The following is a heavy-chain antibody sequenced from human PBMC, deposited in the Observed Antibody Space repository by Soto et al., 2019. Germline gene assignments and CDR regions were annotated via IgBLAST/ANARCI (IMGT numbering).Heavy chain of an antibody. D-gene: IGHD3-22*01. V-gene: IGHV3-9*01. CDR3: ARAGYDSSGDGAALDY. J-gene: IGHJ4*01. Sequence: QKPGKGLEWVSGISWNSGRIGYADSVKGRFTISRDNAKNSLYLQMNSLRDEDTAVYYCARAGYDSSGDGAALDYWGHGTPVTVSS. CDR2: ISWNSGRI.